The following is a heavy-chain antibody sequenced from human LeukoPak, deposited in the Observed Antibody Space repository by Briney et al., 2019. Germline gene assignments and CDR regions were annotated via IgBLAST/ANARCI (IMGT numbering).Heavy chain of an antibody. CDR3: ARDRGRRHYYGSGSYSYYYYHYGMDV. CDR2: ISSSGSTI. Sequence: GGSLRLSCAASGFTFSDYYMSWIRQAPGKGLEWVSYISSSGSTIYYPDSVKGRFTISRDNAKNSLYLQMNSLRAEDTAVYYCARDRGRRHYYGSGSYSYYYYHYGMDVWGQGTTVTVSS. J-gene: IGHJ6*02. V-gene: IGHV3-11*01. CDR1: GFTFSDYY. D-gene: IGHD3-10*01.